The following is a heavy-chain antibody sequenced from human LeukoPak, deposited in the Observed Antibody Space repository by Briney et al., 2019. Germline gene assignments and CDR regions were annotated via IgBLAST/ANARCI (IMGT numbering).Heavy chain of an antibody. Sequence: KTGGSLRLSCAASGSTFSNAWMSWVRQAPGKGLEWVGRIKSKTDGGTTDYAAPVKGRFTISRDDSKNTLYLQMNSLKTEDTAVYYCTTDSPGGYGSPRMDVWGQGTTVTVSS. CDR1: GSTFSNAW. J-gene: IGHJ6*02. CDR2: IKSKTDGGTT. D-gene: IGHD3-10*01. CDR3: TTDSPGGYGSPRMDV. V-gene: IGHV3-15*01.